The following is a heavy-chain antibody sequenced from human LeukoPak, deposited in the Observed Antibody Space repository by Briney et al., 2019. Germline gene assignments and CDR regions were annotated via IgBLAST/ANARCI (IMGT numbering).Heavy chain of an antibody. V-gene: IGHV4-38-2*02. CDR2: ISHSGNT. D-gene: IGHD1-1*01. CDR1: GYSISSTYY. Sequence: SETLSLTCTVSGYSISSTYYGAWIRQPPGKGLEWIATISHSGNTYYTPSLESRLTISLDTSKKHFSLRLSSVTAADTAVHYCARVNAPVATFDYWGLGTLVAVSS. J-gene: IGHJ4*02. CDR3: ARVNAPVATFDY.